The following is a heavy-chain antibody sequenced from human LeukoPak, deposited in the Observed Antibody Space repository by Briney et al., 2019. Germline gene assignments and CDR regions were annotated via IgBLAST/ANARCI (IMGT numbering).Heavy chain of an antibody. V-gene: IGHV3-74*01. J-gene: IGHJ4*02. CDR3: ARGRPHGNDY. CDR1: GFTFSSYW. CDR2: IASDGSST. Sequence: GGSLRLSCAASGFTFSSYWMNWVRQAPGKGLVWVSRIASDGSSTTYADSVKGRFSISRDNAKNTLYLQMNSLRVEDTAVCYCARGRPHGNDYWGQGTLVTVSS. D-gene: IGHD4-23*01.